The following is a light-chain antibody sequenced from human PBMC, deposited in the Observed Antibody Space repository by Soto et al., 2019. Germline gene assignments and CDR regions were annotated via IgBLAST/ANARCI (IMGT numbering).Light chain of an antibody. CDR1: SSDVGSFNL. CDR2: EGT. Sequence: QSALTQPASVSGSPGQSIAISCTATSSDVGSFNLVSWYQQHPGKAPKLLIYEGTKWPSGVSNRFSGSKSGNTASLTISGLQAEDEADYYCCSFGGSSTYVLFGGGTKLTVL. J-gene: IGLJ2*01. CDR3: CSFGGSSTYVL. V-gene: IGLV2-23*01.